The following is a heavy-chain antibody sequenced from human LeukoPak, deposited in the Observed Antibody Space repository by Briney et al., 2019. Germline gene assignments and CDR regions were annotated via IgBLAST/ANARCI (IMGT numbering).Heavy chain of an antibody. CDR2: IYYSGST. Sequence: SETLSLTCTVSGGSISSYYWSWIRQPPGKGLEWIGYIYYSGSTDYSPSLKSRATISLDTSKNQFSLHLTSVTAADTAVYYCARQLAGLAPPGFIDSWGQGTLVTVSS. CDR3: ARQLAGLAPPGFIDS. J-gene: IGHJ4*02. D-gene: IGHD3-3*02. V-gene: IGHV4-59*08. CDR1: GGSISSYY.